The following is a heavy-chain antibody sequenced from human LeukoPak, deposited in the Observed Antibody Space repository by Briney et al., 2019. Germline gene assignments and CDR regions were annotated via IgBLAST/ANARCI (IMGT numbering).Heavy chain of an antibody. J-gene: IGHJ4*02. D-gene: IGHD3-10*01. CDR1: GGTFSSYA. CDR3: ARYIMVRELYYFDY. Sequence: GASVKVSCKASGGTFSSYAISWVRQAPGQGLEWMGGIIPIFGTANYAQKFQGRVTITADESTSTAYMELSSLRSEDTAVYYCARYIMVRELYYFDYWGQGNLVTVSS. CDR2: IIPIFGTA. V-gene: IGHV1-69*13.